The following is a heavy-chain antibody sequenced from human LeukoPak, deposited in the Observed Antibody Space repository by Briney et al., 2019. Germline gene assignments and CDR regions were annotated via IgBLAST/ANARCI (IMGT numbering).Heavy chain of an antibody. V-gene: IGHV3-30-3*01. CDR3: ARARIDFDAFDI. J-gene: IGHJ3*02. CDR2: ISYDGSNK. D-gene: IGHD5-12*01. CDR1: GFTFSSYA. Sequence: GGSLRLSCAASGFTFSSYAMHWVRQAPGKGLEWVAVISYDGSNKYYADSVKGRFTISRDNSKNTPYLQMNSLRAEDTAVYYCARARIDFDAFDIWGQGTMVTVSS.